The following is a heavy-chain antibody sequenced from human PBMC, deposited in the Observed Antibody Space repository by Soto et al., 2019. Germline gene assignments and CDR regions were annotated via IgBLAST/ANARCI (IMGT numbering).Heavy chain of an antibody. CDR2: TYYRSKWYN. D-gene: IGHD3-22*01. J-gene: IGHJ6*02. CDR1: GDRVSSNSAA. V-gene: IGHV6-1*01. CDR3: ARDSYDSSGYYYSYGMDV. Sequence: PSQTLSLTCAMPGDRVSSNSAAWNWIRQSDSRGLXWLGRTYYRSKWYNDYAVSVKSRITINPDTSKNQFSLQLNSVTPEDTAVYYCARDSYDSSGYYYSYGMDVWGQGTTVTVSS.